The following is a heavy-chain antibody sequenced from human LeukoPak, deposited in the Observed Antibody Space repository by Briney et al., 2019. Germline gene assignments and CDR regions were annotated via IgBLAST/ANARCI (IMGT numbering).Heavy chain of an antibody. D-gene: IGHD6-19*01. J-gene: IGHJ4*02. Sequence: GGSLRLSCVASGFTVSSNYMSWVRQAPGKGLEWVSVIYSAGNTHYADSVKGRFTISRHNSKNTLYLQMNSLRVEDTAVYYCARGGTPGYSSGRIDYWGQGTLVTVSS. CDR3: ARGGTPGYSSGRIDY. V-gene: IGHV3-53*04. CDR2: IYSAGNT. CDR1: GFTVSSNY.